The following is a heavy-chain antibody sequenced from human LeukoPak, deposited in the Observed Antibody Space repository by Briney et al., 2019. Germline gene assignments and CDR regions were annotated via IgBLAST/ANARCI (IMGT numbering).Heavy chain of an antibody. V-gene: IGHV3-7*01. CDR3: ARADQPGSVDY. CDR1: GFTFNTYW. J-gene: IGHJ4*02. D-gene: IGHD2-8*02. CDR2: INEHGSEK. Sequence: GVSLRLSCEASGFTFNTYWMSWVRQAPGKGLEYVANINEHGSEKYYVNSVKGRFTISRDNAKNSLHLQMNSLRAEDTAVYSCARADQPGSVDYWGQGTLVTVSP.